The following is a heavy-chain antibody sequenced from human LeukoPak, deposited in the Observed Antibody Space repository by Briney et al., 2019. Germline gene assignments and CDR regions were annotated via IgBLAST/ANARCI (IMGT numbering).Heavy chain of an antibody. CDR2: ISYDGSNK. CDR3: AKAGYSSGWYYGAFDI. CDR1: GFTFSSYA. J-gene: IGHJ3*02. D-gene: IGHD6-19*01. V-gene: IGHV3-30-3*01. Sequence: PGGSLRLSCAASGFTFSSYAMHLVRQAPGKGLEWVAVISYDGSNKYYADSVKGRFTISRDNSKNTLYLQMNSLRAEDTALYYCAKAGYSSGWYYGAFDIWGQGTMVTVSS.